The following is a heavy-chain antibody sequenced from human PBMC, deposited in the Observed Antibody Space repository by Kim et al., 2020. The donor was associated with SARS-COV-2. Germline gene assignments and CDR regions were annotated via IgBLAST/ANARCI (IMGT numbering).Heavy chain of an antibody. Sequence: SVKVSCKASGGTFSSYAISWVRQAPGQGLEWMGGIIPIFGTANYAQKFQGRVTITADESTSTAYMELSSLRSEDTAVYYCAREWSSGFGRWFDPWGQGTLVTVSS. CDR2: IIPIFGTA. CDR3: AREWSSGFGRWFDP. J-gene: IGHJ5*02. CDR1: GGTFSSYA. D-gene: IGHD3-10*01. V-gene: IGHV1-69*13.